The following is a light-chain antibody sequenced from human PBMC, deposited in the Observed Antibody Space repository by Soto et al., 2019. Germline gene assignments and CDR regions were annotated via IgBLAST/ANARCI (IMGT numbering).Light chain of an antibody. V-gene: IGLV2-8*01. J-gene: IGLJ1*01. CDR2: EVV. Sequence: QSVLTQPPSASGSPGQSVTISCTGTKSDIGVYDFVSWYQHHPGKAPRLIIYEVVQRPSGVPDRFSGSKSGNTASLTVSGLQAADEADYFCKSYAGSNTYVFGSRTNVTVL. CDR3: KSYAGSNTYV. CDR1: KSDIGVYDF.